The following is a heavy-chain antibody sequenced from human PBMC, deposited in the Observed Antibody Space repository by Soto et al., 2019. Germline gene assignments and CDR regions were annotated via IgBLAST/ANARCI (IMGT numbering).Heavy chain of an antibody. Sequence: QLQLQESGPGLVKPSETLSLTCTVSGGSISSSSYYWGWIRQPPGKGLEWIGSIYYSGSTYYNPSLKSRVTISVDTSKNQFSLKLSSVTAADTAVYYCARHGAYGDPAFDYWGQGTLVTVSS. CDR2: IYYSGST. V-gene: IGHV4-39*01. D-gene: IGHD4-17*01. CDR3: ARHGAYGDPAFDY. CDR1: GGSISSSSYY. J-gene: IGHJ4*02.